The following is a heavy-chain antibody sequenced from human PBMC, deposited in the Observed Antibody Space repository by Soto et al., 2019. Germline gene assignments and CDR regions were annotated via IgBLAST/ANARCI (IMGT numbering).Heavy chain of an antibody. CDR2: ISGSGGST. CDR3: AKAYSVDTAMVTAYYYYGMDV. Sequence: GGSLRLSCAASGFTFSSYAMSWVRQAPGKGLEWVSAISGSGGSTYYADSVKGRFTISRDNSKNTLYLQMNSLRAEDTAVYYCAKAYSVDTAMVTAYYYYGMDVWGQGTTVTVSS. CDR1: GFTFSSYA. D-gene: IGHD5-18*01. V-gene: IGHV3-23*01. J-gene: IGHJ6*02.